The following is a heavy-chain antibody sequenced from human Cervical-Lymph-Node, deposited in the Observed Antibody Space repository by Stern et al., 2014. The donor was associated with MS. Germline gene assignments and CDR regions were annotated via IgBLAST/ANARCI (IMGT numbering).Heavy chain of an antibody. CDR3: ASNYYDSSGYSWAFDI. Sequence: EVQLVESGAEVKKPGESLKISCKGSGYSFTSYWIGWVRQMPGKGLEWMGIIYPGDSDTRYSPSFQGQVTISADKSISTAYLQWSSLKASDTAMYYCASNYYDSSGYSWAFDIWGQGTMVTVSS. CDR1: GYSFTSYW. D-gene: IGHD3-22*01. CDR2: IYPGDSDT. J-gene: IGHJ3*02. V-gene: IGHV5-51*01.